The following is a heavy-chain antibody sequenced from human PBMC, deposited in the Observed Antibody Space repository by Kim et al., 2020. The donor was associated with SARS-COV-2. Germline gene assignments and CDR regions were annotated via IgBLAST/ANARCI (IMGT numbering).Heavy chain of an antibody. V-gene: IGHV3-43*01. D-gene: IGHD5-18*01. CDR1: GFTFGDYT. Sequence: GGSLRLSCAASGFTFGDYTMHWVRQAPGKGLEWVSHISRDGGSTYYVDSVKGRFTISRDNSKNSLYLQMNSLRTEDTAVYYCAKDMKGYTYCYDGMDVWGRGTTVTVSS. CDR3: AKDMKGYTYCYDGMDV. CDR2: ISRDGGST. J-gene: IGHJ6*02.